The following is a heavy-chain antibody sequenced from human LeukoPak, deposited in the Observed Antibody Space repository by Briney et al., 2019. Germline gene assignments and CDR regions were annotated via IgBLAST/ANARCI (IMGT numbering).Heavy chain of an antibody. CDR3: AKDNIVVVCRWECDH. CDR1: GFTFSSYA. D-gene: IGHD2-15*01. V-gene: IGHV3-23*01. Sequence: PGGSLRLSCEDSGFTFSSYAMTWVRHAPGKGLEWVSGIVGSSGNTYYADSVKGGFTISRDISKSTLYLQMNSLRVDDTAQYYCAKDNIVVVCRWECDHWGGGTLVSVRS. CDR2: IVGSSGNT. J-gene: IGHJ4*02.